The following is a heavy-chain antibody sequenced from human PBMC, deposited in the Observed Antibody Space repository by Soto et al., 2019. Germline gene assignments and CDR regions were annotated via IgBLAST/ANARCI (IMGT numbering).Heavy chain of an antibody. V-gene: IGHV4-39*01. D-gene: IGHD1-1*01. CDR1: GDSISCCTDF. J-gene: IGHJ5*02. CDR2: IFFRGNT. Sequence: SETLSLTYTVSGDSISCCTDFWGWIRQPPGKGLEWIGNIFFRGNTYYNPSLKIRVSVFLDTSKNQFSLNLSSVTAADTAVYFCARVPRQLEPTLCFDPWGQGTLVTVSS. CDR3: ARVPRQLEPTLCFDP.